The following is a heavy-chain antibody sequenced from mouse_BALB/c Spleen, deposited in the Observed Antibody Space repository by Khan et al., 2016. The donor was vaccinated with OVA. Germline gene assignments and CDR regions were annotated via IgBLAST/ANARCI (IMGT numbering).Heavy chain of an antibody. CDR1: GYIFTSYM. V-gene: IGHV1-4*01. J-gene: IGHJ3*01. D-gene: IGHD1-1*01. CDR2: INPSSGYN. Sequence: QVQLQQSGAELARPGASVKMSCKASGYIFTSYMMHWVKQRPGQGLEWIGDINPSSGYNNYNQKFKDKATLTADKSSSTAYMQMSSLTSEDSAVYYGTRGGYGSFGYWGQGTLVTVSA. CDR3: TRGGYGSFGY.